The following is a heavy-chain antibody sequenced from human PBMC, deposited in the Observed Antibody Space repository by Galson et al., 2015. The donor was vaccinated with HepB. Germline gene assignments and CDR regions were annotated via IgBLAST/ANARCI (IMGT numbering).Heavy chain of an antibody. CDR2: ISISDTTI. J-gene: IGHJ3*02. D-gene: IGHD6-13*01. CDR1: GFTFSSYK. V-gene: IGHV3-48*03. CDR3: ARSYSSNWHVALDM. Sequence: SLRLSCAASGFTFSSYKMNWVRQAPGKGLEWVSYISISDTTIYYADSVKGRFTISRDNAKNSLYLQMNSLRAEDTAVYYCARSYSSNWHVALDMWGQGTMVAISS.